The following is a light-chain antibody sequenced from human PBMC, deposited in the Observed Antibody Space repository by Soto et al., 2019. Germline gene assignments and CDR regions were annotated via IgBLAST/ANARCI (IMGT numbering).Light chain of an antibody. V-gene: IGLV3-21*01. J-gene: IGLJ2*01. CDR3: QVWERSSDHPGV. Sequence: SYELTQPPSVSVAPGKTARITCGGNNIGSKSVHWYQQKPGQAPVLVIYYDSDRHSGIPERFSGSNSGNTATLTVRRVDAGDEAEYYFQVWERSSDHPGVFGGGTQLTVL. CDR2: YDS. CDR1: NIGSKS.